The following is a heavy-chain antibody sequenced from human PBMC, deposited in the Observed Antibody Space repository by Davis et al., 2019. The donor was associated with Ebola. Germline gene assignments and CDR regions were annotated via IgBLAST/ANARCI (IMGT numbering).Heavy chain of an antibody. J-gene: IGHJ5*01. D-gene: IGHD3-16*01. CDR3: ARYMWGNSRNFDF. CDR2: ISNSGNSI. CDR1: GFKFSSYS. V-gene: IGHV3-48*02. Sequence: GESLKISCAASGFKFSSYSMNWVRRAPGKGPESISYISNSGNSIFYADSVKGRFTISRDNAKNSLYLHMNSLRDEDTAVYYCARYMWGNSRNFDFWGQGTLVTVSS.